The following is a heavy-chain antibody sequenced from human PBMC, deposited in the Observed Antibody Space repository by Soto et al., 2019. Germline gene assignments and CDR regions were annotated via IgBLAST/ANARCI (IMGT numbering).Heavy chain of an antibody. V-gene: IGHV3-23*01. J-gene: IGHJ4*02. Sequence: EVQLLESGGGLVQPGGSLRLSCAASGFTFSSYAMSWVRQAPGKGLEWVSAISGSGGSTYYADSVKGRFTISRDNSKNTLDLQMNSLRAEDTAVYYCAKGGTYYYGSGPYYYFDYWGQGTLVTVSS. CDR1: GFTFSSYA. CDR3: AKGGTYYYGSGPYYYFDY. CDR2: ISGSGGST. D-gene: IGHD3-10*01.